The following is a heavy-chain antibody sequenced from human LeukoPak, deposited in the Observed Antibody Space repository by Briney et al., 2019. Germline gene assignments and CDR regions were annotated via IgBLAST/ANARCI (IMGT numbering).Heavy chain of an antibody. CDR1: GYTFTSYG. J-gene: IGHJ3*02. Sequence: ASVKVSCKASGYTFTSYGISWVRQAPGQGLEWMGWISAYNGNTNYAQKLQGRVTMTTDTSTSTAYMELRSLRSDDTAVYYCARSITMIVVANDAFDIWGQGTKVTVSS. D-gene: IGHD3-22*01. V-gene: IGHV1-18*01. CDR3: ARSITMIVVANDAFDI. CDR2: ISAYNGNT.